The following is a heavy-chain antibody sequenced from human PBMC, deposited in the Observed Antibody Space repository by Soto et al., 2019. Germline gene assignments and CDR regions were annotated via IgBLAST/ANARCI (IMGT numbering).Heavy chain of an antibody. CDR1: GYTFTSYY. Sequence: EASVKVSCKASGYTFTSYYMHWVRQAPGQGLEWMGIINPSGGSTSYAQKFQGRVTMTRDTSTSTVYMELSSLRSEDTAVYYCARDQEGTIFGVGYYYSYMDVWGKGTTVTVSS. CDR2: INPSGGST. J-gene: IGHJ6*03. D-gene: IGHD3-3*01. CDR3: ARDQEGTIFGVGYYYSYMDV. V-gene: IGHV1-46*03.